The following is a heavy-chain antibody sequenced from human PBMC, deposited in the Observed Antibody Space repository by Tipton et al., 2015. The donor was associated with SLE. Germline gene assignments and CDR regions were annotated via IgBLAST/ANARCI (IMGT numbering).Heavy chain of an antibody. V-gene: IGHV3-7*01. CDR2: IKQDGSEN. Sequence: SLRLSCAASGFTFSSYWMSWVRQAPGKGLEWVANIKQDGSENYYVDSVKGRFTISRDNAKNSLYLQMNSLRAEDTAVYYCARHVPGIWSGSYYFDYWGQGTLVTVSS. J-gene: IGHJ4*02. CDR3: ARHVPGIWSGSYYFDY. CDR1: GFTFSSYW. D-gene: IGHD3-3*01.